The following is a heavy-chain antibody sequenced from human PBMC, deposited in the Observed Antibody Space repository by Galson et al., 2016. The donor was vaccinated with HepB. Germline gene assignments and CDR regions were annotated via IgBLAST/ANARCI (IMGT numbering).Heavy chain of an antibody. D-gene: IGHD6-13*01. CDR1: GYSFTNYW. V-gene: IGHV5-51*01. CDR2: ILPRDSDT. Sequence: QSGAEVKTPGESLKISCKGSGYSFTNYWIAWVRQMPGKGLEWVGVILPRDSDTRYSPSFQGQVTLSVDKSITTAYLQWSSLKASDTAIYYCARRAAAGQENFDYWGQGTLVTVSS. CDR3: ARRAAAGQENFDY. J-gene: IGHJ4*02.